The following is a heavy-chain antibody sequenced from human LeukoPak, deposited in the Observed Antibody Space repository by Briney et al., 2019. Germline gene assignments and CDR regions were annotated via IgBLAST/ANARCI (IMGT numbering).Heavy chain of an antibody. J-gene: IGHJ4*02. CDR2: INGRGGST. D-gene: IGHD2-15*01. Sequence: PGGSLRLSCAAPGFTFTNYGMSWVRQAPGKGLEWVSAINGRGGSTYYADSVKGRFTISRDNAKNSLYLQMNSLRAEDTAVYYCAGSYCSGGSCYDHWGQGTLVTVSS. CDR1: GFTFTNYG. V-gene: IGHV3-23*01. CDR3: AGSYCSGGSCYDH.